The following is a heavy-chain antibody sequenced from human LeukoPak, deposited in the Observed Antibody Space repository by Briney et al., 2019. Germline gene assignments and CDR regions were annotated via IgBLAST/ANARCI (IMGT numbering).Heavy chain of an antibody. CDR3: ARDKINAVAGTYRWFDP. CDR1: GYTFTGYF. CDR2: INPDSGGT. Sequence: ASVKVSCKASGYTFTGYFIHWVRQAPGQGLEWMGWINPDSGGTNYAQKFQGRVTMTRDTSISTAYMELRRLRSDDTAVYYCARDKINAVAGTYRWFDPWGQGTLVTVSS. D-gene: IGHD6-19*01. V-gene: IGHV1-2*02. J-gene: IGHJ5*02.